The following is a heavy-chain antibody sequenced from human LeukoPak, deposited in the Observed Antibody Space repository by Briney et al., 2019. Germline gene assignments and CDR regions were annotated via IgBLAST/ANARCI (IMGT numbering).Heavy chain of an antibody. CDR1: GFTFGDYA. CDR2: IRSKAYGGTT. CDR3: TRVGESGWSPTGQFDY. D-gene: IGHD6-19*01. V-gene: IGHV3-49*04. Sequence: GGPLRLSCTASGFTFGDYAMSWVRPAPGKGLEWVGFIRSKAYGGTTEYAASVKGRFTISRDDSKSIAYLQMNSLKTEDTAVYYCTRVGESGWSPTGQFDYWGQGTLVTVSS. J-gene: IGHJ4*02.